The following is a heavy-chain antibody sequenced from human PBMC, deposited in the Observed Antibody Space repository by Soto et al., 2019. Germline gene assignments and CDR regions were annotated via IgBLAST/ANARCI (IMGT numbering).Heavy chain of an antibody. V-gene: IGHV3-74*01. D-gene: IGHD6-19*01. CDR1: GFTFSSDW. CDR2: LNSDGTSA. CDR3: ARGSFGWYGFDY. Sequence: EVQLVESGGGLVQPGGSLRLSCAGSGFTFSSDWMHWVRQDPGKGLVWVSRLNSDGTSASYADAVTGRFTISRDNAKNTLFLQMNSVTDEDTALYSCARGSFGWYGFDYWGQGTVVTVSS. J-gene: IGHJ4*02.